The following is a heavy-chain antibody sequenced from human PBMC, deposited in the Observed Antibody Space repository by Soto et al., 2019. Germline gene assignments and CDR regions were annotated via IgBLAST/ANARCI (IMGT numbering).Heavy chain of an antibody. CDR1: GFIFEDYA. CDR2: ISWNSGSI. V-gene: IGHV3-9*01. Sequence: EVQVVESGGGLVQPGRSLRLSCAASGFIFEDYAMHWVRQAPGKGLEWVSGISWNSGSIDYADSVTGRFTISRDNAKNSFYLQMNNFRSEGAALYACARGLSYGLGSYVLFAAFDTWGKGTRVTVPS. J-gene: IGHJ3*02. CDR3: ARGLSYGLGSYVLFAAFDT. D-gene: IGHD3-10*01.